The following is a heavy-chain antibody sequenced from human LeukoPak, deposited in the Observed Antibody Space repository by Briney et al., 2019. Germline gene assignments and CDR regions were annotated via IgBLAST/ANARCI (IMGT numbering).Heavy chain of an antibody. Sequence: HGGSLRLSCAASGFTFSSYSMNWVRQAPGKGLEWVSSISSSSSYIYYADSVKGRFTISRDNAKNSLYLQMNSLRAEDTAVYYCARDGPPPSDLYYYYMDVWGKGTTVTVSS. CDR1: GFTFSSYS. V-gene: IGHV3-21*01. CDR2: ISSSSSYI. J-gene: IGHJ6*03. CDR3: ARDGPPPSDLYYYYMDV.